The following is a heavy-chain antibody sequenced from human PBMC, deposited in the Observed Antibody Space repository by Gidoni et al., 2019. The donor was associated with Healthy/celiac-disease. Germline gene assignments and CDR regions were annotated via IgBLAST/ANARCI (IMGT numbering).Heavy chain of an antibody. J-gene: IGHJ4*02. CDR3: TTSGYDYYAYFDY. CDR1: GFTFRNTW. CDR2: IKSKTDGGTT. Sequence: EVQLVESGGGLVKPGGSLRLSCAASGFTFRNTWMRWVRQAPGKGLEWVGRIKSKTDGGTTDYAAPVKGRFTISRDDSKNTLYLQMNSLKTEDTAVYYCTTSGYDYYAYFDYWGQGTLVTVSS. D-gene: IGHD5-12*01. V-gene: IGHV3-15*01.